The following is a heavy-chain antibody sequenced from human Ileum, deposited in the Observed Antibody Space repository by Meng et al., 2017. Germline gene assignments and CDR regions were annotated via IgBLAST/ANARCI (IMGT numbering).Heavy chain of an antibody. CDR3: ASARYDN. CDR2: INHNGNT. CDR1: GWSVSANY. Sequence: QVQLQQWGAGLLKPSETLSLTCVVYGWSVSANYWTWIRQRPGKGLEWIGEINHNGNTNYKPSLKSRVTISVDTSKKQFSLRLTSVTAADTAVYYCASARYDNWGQGTLVTVSS. V-gene: IGHV4-34*01. J-gene: IGHJ4*02.